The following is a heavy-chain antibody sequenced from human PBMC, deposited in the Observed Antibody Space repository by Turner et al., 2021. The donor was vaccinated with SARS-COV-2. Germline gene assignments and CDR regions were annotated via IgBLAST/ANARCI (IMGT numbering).Heavy chain of an antibody. CDR3: ARDWGEYYFDY. Sequence: VPLVESGGGLIQPGGSLRLSCAASGSTVRSNYMSWVRQAPGKGMEWISVIYSGGSTFYADSMKGRFTISRNNSKNTLYLQMTSLRGEDTAVYYCARDWGEYYFDYWGQGTLVTVSS. V-gene: IGHV3-53*01. CDR2: IYSGGST. J-gene: IGHJ4*02. CDR1: GSTVRSNY. D-gene: IGHD3-16*01.